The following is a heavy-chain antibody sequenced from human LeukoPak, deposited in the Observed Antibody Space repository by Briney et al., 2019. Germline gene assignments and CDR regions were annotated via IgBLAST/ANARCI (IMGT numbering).Heavy chain of an antibody. CDR1: GGSFGGYY. Sequence: SETLSLTCAVYGGSFGGYYWSWIRQPPGKGLEWIGESNHSGSTNYNPSLKSRVTITVDTSKNQFSLKLSSVTAADTAVYYCASQAYCSGGSCSSDRNHYYYGMDVWGQGTTVTVSS. CDR3: ASQAYCSGGSCSSDRNHYYYGMDV. V-gene: IGHV4-34*01. J-gene: IGHJ6*02. D-gene: IGHD2-15*01. CDR2: SNHSGST.